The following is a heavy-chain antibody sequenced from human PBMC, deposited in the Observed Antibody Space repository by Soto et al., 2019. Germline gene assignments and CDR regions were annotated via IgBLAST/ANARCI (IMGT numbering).Heavy chain of an antibody. CDR1: GFTVSSNY. D-gene: IGHD4-17*01. V-gene: IGHV3-53*04. CDR3: ARDPSGEYVGYMDV. CDR2: IYSGGST. Sequence: EVQLVESGGGLVQPGGSLRLSCAASGFTVSSNYMSWVRQAPGKGLEWVSVIYSGGSTYYADSVKGRFTISRHNSKNTVYLQMNIQRAEDRAVYYGARDPSGEYVGYMDVWGKGTPVTVSS. J-gene: IGHJ6*03.